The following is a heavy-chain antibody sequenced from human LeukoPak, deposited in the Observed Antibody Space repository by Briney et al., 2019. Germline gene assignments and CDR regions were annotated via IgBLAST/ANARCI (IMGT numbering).Heavy chain of an antibody. CDR2: IYSGGST. Sequence: PGGSLRLSCAASGFTVSNNYMSWVRQAPGKGLEWVSVIYSGGSTYYADSVKGRFTISRDNAKNSLYLQMNSLRAEDTAVYYCARGAGIAAAGFVGYWGQGTLVTVSS. V-gene: IGHV3-53*01. D-gene: IGHD6-13*01. CDR3: ARGAGIAAAGFVGY. CDR1: GFTVSNNY. J-gene: IGHJ4*02.